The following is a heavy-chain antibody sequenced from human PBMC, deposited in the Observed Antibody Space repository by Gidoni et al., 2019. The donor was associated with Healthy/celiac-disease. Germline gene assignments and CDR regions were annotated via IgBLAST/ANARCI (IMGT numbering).Heavy chain of an antibody. CDR2: INSNSGDT. J-gene: IGHJ4*02. V-gene: IGHV1-2*04. Sequence: QVQLVQSGAEVKKPGASVKVSCKASGYTFPGYYMHWVRQAPGQGPEWMGWINSNSGDTNYAQKFQGWVTMTRDTSISTAYMELNRLKSDDTAVYYCARERVDYGGSFDYWGQGTLVTVSS. CDR1: GYTFPGYY. D-gene: IGHD4-17*01. CDR3: ARERVDYGGSFDY.